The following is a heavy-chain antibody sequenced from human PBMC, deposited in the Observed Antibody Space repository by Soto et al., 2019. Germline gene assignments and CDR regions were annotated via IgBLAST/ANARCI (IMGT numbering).Heavy chain of an antibody. CDR1: GGSVNRGAYY. V-gene: IGHV4-31*03. D-gene: IGHD3-22*01. CDR2: IYYSGST. Sequence: QVQLQESGPGLVKPSQTLSLTCTVSGGSVNRGAYYWSWIRQHPGKGLEWIGYIYYSGSTYYNPSLKSRVTISVDTSKNQFSLKLSSVTAADTAVYYCARKGPGYDSSGYMFDYWGQGTLVTVSS. J-gene: IGHJ4*02. CDR3: ARKGPGYDSSGYMFDY.